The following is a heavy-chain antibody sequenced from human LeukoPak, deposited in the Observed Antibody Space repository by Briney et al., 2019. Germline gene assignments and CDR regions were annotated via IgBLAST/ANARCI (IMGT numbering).Heavy chain of an antibody. CDR1: GGTFSSYA. V-gene: IGHV1-8*03. Sequence: ASVKVSCKASGGTFSSYAIRWVRQATGQGLEWMGWMNPNSGNTGYAQKFQGRVTITRNTSIRTAYMELSSLRSEDTAVYYCARVHCSSTSWRPCPPQDDFDYWGQGTLVTVSS. J-gene: IGHJ4*02. CDR3: ARVHCSSTSWRPCPPQDDFDY. D-gene: IGHD2-2*01. CDR2: MNPNSGNT.